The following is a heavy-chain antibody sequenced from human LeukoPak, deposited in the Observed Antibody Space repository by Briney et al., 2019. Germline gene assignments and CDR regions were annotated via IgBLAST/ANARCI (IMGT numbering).Heavy chain of an antibody. CDR3: ARSPPTSSTYYYFHYYMDV. Sequence: GGSLRLSCAASGFTFSSYATSWVRQAPGKGLEWVSVISGNGDKTNYADSVKGRFTISRDNSKNTLYLQMNSLRAEDTAVYYCARSPPTSSTYYYFHYYMDVWGKGTTVTVS. J-gene: IGHJ6*03. CDR1: GFTFSSYA. V-gene: IGHV3-23*01. D-gene: IGHD2-2*01. CDR2: ISGNGDKT.